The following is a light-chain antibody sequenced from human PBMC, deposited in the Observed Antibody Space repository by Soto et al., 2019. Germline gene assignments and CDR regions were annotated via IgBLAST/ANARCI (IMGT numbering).Light chain of an antibody. Sequence: DIQMTQSPSSVSASVGDRVTITCRASQAIDSWLAWYQQKPGEAPKLLIFTGSLLHSGVPPRFSGSGSGTDFTLTISSLQPEDFATYYCQQYHTYSWTFGQGTKVDIK. CDR1: QAIDSW. J-gene: IGKJ1*01. CDR3: QQYHTYSWT. V-gene: IGKV1-12*01. CDR2: TGS.